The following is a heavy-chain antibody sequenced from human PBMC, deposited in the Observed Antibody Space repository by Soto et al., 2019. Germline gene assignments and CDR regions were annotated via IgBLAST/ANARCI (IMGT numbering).Heavy chain of an antibody. V-gene: IGHV4-59*01. D-gene: IGHD6-19*01. CDR2: VYYAGST. CDR3: ARSVAVPGAHIDY. CDR1: GGSISGSY. J-gene: IGHJ4*02. Sequence: ETLSLTCSVSGGSISGSYWSWIRQSPGKGLEWLGYVYYAGSTNYSPSLRSRVSISVDTSKNEFSLRLSSVTAADTAVYFCARSVAVPGAHIDYWGQGTQVTVSS.